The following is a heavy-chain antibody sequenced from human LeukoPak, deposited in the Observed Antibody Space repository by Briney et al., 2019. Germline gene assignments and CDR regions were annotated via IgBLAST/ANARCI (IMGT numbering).Heavy chain of an antibody. J-gene: IGHJ5*02. Sequence: ASVKVSCKASGYIFSSYGISWVRQAPGQGLEWMGWISGYNGNTNYAQKLQGRVTMTTDTSTSTAYMELRSLRSDDTAVYYCARDRASGYNWFDPWGQGTLVTVSS. D-gene: IGHD1-26*01. CDR1: GYIFSSYG. V-gene: IGHV1-18*01. CDR2: ISGYNGNT. CDR3: ARDRASGYNWFDP.